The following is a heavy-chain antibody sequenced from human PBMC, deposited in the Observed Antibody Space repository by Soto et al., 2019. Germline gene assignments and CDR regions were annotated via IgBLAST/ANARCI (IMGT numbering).Heavy chain of an antibody. V-gene: IGHV4-61*01. Sequence: QVQLQESGPGLVKPSETLSLTCTVSGGSVSSGSYYWSWIRQPPGKGLEWIGYIYYSGSTNYNPSLTSRVTISVDTSKNQFSLKLSSVTAADTAVYYCARDFGYYDSSGYYLGSYYGMDVWGQGTTVTVSS. CDR2: IYYSGST. CDR3: ARDFGYYDSSGYYLGSYYGMDV. CDR1: GGSVSSGSYY. J-gene: IGHJ6*02. D-gene: IGHD3-22*01.